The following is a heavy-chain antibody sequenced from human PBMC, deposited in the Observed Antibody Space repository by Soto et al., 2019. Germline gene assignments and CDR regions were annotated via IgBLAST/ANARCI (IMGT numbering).Heavy chain of an antibody. V-gene: IGHV1-46*01. CDR2: INPSGGST. CDR3: ARDRTGTVDY. CDR1: GYTFTSYY. Sequence: ASLKVSCKASGYTFTSYYMHWVRQAPGQGLEWMEIINPSGGSTSYAQKFHGRVTMTRDTSTSTVYMELSSLRSEYTVVYYCARDRTGTVDYWDQGTLVTVSS. D-gene: IGHD1-1*01. J-gene: IGHJ4*02.